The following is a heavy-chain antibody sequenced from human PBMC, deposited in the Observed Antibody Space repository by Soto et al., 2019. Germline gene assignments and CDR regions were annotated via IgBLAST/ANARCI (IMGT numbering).Heavy chain of an antibody. V-gene: IGHV1-18*04. CDR3: ARVLGGSGLSSSYYYYGMDV. J-gene: IGHJ6*02. D-gene: IGHD6-19*01. Sequence: ASVKVSCKASGYTFTSYGISWVRQAPGQGLEWMGWISAYNGNTNYAQKLQGRVTMTTDTSTSTAYMELRSLRSDDTAVYYCARVLGGSGLSSSYYYYGMDVWGQGTTVTVSS. CDR2: ISAYNGNT. CDR1: GYTFTSYG.